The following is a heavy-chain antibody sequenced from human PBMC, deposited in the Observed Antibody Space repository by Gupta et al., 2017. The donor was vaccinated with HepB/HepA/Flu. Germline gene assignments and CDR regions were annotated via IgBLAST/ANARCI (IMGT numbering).Heavy chain of an antibody. D-gene: IGHD2-15*01. Sequence: QVQLVQSGAEVKKPGSSVKVSCKASGGTFSSYAISWVRQAPGQGLEWMGRIIPILGIANYAKKFQGRGTITADKSTSTADRELSSLRSEETAVYDCARYPQEAAAGVLLDWLAPGCQGTIVTVCS. V-gene: IGHV1-69*04. CDR1: GGTFSSYA. CDR3: ARYPQEAAAGVLLDWLAP. CDR2: IIPILGIA. J-gene: IGHJ5*02.